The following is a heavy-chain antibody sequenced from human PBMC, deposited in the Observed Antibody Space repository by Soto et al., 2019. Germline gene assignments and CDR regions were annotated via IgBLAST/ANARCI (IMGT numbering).Heavy chain of an antibody. CDR2: VNPILSMS. D-gene: IGHD3-10*01. CDR3: ATSYGSGYRAFDY. Sequence: QAQLVQSGAEVKRPGSSVKVSCKASGDTFSFYSINWVRQAPGLGLEWMGRVNPILSMSNYAQRFQGRVTMTADKSTSTAYMELSGLRSEDTAMYYCATSYGSGYRAFDYWRQGALVTVSS. J-gene: IGHJ4*02. V-gene: IGHV1-69*04. CDR1: GDTFSFYS.